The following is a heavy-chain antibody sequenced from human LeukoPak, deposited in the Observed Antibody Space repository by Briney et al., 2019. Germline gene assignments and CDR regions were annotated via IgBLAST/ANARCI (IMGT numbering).Heavy chain of an antibody. J-gene: IGHJ4*02. CDR3: ARCSPGDSSNFYAVLQY. CDR2: IIPVFGTT. V-gene: IGHV1-69*06. Sequence: PVKVSCKASGGTFSSYAVSWVRLTPGQGLEWLGGIIPVFGTTTYAQKFQAKVTMTADKSTNTAYLEISSLTSDDTAVYYCARCSPGDSSNFYAVLQYWGQGTQVTVST. D-gene: IGHD3-22*01. CDR1: GGTFSSYA.